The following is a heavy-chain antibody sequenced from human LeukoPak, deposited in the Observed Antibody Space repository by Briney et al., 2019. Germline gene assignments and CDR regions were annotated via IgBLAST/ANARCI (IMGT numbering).Heavy chain of an antibody. J-gene: IGHJ5*02. CDR2: INHSGST. V-gene: IGHV4-34*01. CDR3: ARHAPPVVVVAATLNWFDP. CDR1: AESFSDYY. D-gene: IGHD2-15*01. Sequence: PSETLSLTCAVYAESFSDYYWSWIRQPPGKGLEWIGEINHSGSTNYNPSLKSRVTISVDTSKNQFSLKLSSVTAADTAVYYCARHAPPVVVVAATLNWFDPWGQGTLVTVSS.